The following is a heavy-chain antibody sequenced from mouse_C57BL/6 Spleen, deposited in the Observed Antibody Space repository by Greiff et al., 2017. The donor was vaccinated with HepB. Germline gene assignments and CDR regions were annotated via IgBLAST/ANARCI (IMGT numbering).Heavy chain of an antibody. D-gene: IGHD1-1*01. J-gene: IGHJ4*01. Sequence: VQLQQSGAELVKPGASVKLSCTASGFNIKDYYLHWVKQRSEQGLEWIGSFDPEDGETKYAPKFQGKATITADTSSNTVYLQLSSLTSEDTAVYYCARDYGSSYYYAMDYWGQGTSVTVSS. CDR1: GFNIKDYY. CDR3: ARDYGSSYYYAMDY. V-gene: IGHV14-2*01. CDR2: FDPEDGET.